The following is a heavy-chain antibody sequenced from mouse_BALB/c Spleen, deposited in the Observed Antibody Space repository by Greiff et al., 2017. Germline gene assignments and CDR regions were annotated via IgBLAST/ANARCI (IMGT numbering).Heavy chain of an antibody. J-gene: IGHJ3*01. CDR3: ARNNDYDGRAAWFAY. D-gene: IGHD2-4*01. V-gene: IGHV2-6-7*01. Sequence: VHLVESGPGLVAPSQSLSITCTVSGFSLTGYGVNWVRQPPGKGLEWLGMIWGDGSTDYNSALKSRLSISKDNSKSQVFLKMNSLQTDDTAMYYCARNNDYDGRAAWFAYWGQGTLVTVSA. CDR2: IWGDGST. CDR1: GFSLTGYG.